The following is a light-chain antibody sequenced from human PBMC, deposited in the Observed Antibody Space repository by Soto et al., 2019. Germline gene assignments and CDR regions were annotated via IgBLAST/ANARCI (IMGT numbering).Light chain of an antibody. J-gene: IGLJ1*01. Sequence: QSVLTQPPSASGTPGQRVTISCSGSSSNIGSNVVNWFQQLPGTAPKLRIYSNNQRPSGVPDRFSGSKSGTSASLAISGLQSEDEDDYYCATWDDSLKGYVFGTGTKVTVL. CDR3: ATWDDSLKGYV. CDR2: SNN. CDR1: SSNIGSNV. V-gene: IGLV1-44*01.